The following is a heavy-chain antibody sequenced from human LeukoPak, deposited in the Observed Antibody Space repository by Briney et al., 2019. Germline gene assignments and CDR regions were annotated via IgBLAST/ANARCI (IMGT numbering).Heavy chain of an antibody. J-gene: IGHJ6*02. CDR3: ARSSPSWGYYYGMDV. Sequence: SETLSLTCTVSGGSISSHCWTWLRQPPGKGLEWIGYMDHSGSTNYNPSHKSRVTISVDTPKNQFSLKLSSVTAADTAVYYCARSSPSWGYYYGMDVWGQGTKVTVSS. D-gene: IGHD2-2*01. V-gene: IGHV4-59*11. CDR1: GGSISSHC. CDR2: MDHSGST.